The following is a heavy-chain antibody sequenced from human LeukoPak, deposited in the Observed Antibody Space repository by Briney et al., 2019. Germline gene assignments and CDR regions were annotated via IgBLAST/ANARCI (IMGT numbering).Heavy chain of an antibody. Sequence: PGGSLRLSCAASGFTFSSYGMHWVRQAPGKGLEWVALISYDGSDKYYADSVKGRFTISRDNSKNTLFLQMNSLRAEDTDVYYCAKSSSGWYHLDYWGQGTLVTVSS. D-gene: IGHD6-19*01. V-gene: IGHV3-30*18. CDR3: AKSSSGWYHLDY. CDR2: ISYDGSDK. J-gene: IGHJ4*02. CDR1: GFTFSSYG.